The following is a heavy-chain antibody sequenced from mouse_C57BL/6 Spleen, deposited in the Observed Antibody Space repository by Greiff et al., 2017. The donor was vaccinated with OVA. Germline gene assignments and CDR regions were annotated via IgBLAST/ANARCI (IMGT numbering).Heavy chain of an antibody. V-gene: IGHV1-19*01. CDR2: INPYNGGT. Sequence: EVQLQQSGPVLVKPGASVKMSCKASGYTFTDYYMNWVKQSHGKSLEWIGVINPYNGGTSYNQKFKGKATLTVDKSSSTAYMELNSLTSEDSAVYYCARWDYSFAYWGQGTLVTVSA. CDR1: GYTFTDYY. D-gene: IGHD2-12*01. J-gene: IGHJ3*01. CDR3: ARWDYSFAY.